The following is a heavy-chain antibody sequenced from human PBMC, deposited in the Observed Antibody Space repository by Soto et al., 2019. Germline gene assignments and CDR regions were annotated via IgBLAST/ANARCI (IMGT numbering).Heavy chain of an antibody. CDR3: ARGLISGSHYSGGWYYFDS. D-gene: IGHD1-26*01. Sequence: SETLSLTCTVSGGSISSGGYYWSWIRQHPGKGLQWIGYIYYSGSTYYNPSLKSRVTISVHTSKNQFSLKLNSVTAADTAVYYCARGLISGSHYSGGWYYFDSWGQGTQVTVSS. CDR2: IYYSGST. J-gene: IGHJ4*02. V-gene: IGHV4-31*03. CDR1: GGSISSGGYY.